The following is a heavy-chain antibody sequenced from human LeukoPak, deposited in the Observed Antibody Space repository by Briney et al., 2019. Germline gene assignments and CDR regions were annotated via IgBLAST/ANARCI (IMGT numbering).Heavy chain of an antibody. D-gene: IGHD3-22*01. V-gene: IGHV3-11*01. Sequence: GGFLRLFCAASGFTFSDYYMSWIRQAPGKGLEWVSYISSSGSTIYYADSVKGRFTISRDNAKNSLYLQMNSLRAEDTAVYYCASPSDSSGYYFTSDYWGQGTLVTVSS. CDR1: GFTFSDYY. CDR2: ISSSGSTI. CDR3: ASPSDSSGYYFTSDY. J-gene: IGHJ4*02.